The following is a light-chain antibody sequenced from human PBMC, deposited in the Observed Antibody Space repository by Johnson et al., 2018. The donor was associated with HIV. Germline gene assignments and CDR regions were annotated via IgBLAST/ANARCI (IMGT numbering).Light chain of an antibody. CDR3: GTWVSSLRGI. CDR1: SSNIGNNY. J-gene: IGLJ1*01. Sequence: VLTQPPSVSAAPGQKVTISCSGSSSNIGNNYVSWYQQLPGTAPKLLIYENNKRPSGIPDRFSGSKSGTSATLGITGLQTGAEDDYYCGTWVSSLRGIFGTGNKVTVL. CDR2: ENN. V-gene: IGLV1-51*02.